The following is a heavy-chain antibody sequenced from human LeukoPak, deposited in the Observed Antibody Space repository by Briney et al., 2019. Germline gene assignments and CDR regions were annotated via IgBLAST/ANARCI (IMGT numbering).Heavy chain of an antibody. V-gene: IGHV1-2*02. CDR3: ARVIERDTLTGYAGY. J-gene: IGHJ4*02. CDR1: GYTFTGYY. Sequence: ASVKVSCKASGYTFTGYYMHWVRQAPGQGLEWMGWINPNSGGTNYAQKFQGRVTMTRDTSISTAYMELSRLRSDDTAVYYCARVIERDTLTGYAGYWGQGTLVTVSS. CDR2: INPNSGGT. D-gene: IGHD3-9*01.